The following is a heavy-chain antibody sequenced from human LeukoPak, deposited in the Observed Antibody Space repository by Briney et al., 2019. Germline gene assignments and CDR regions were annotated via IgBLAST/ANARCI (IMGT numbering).Heavy chain of an antibody. J-gene: IGHJ6*03. CDR1: AGSITNYY. Sequence: SETLSLTCTVSAGSITNYYWTWIRQPPGKGLEWIGYIYHSGSTYYNPSLKSRVTISVDRSKNQFSLKLSSVTAADTAVYYCARGDNWNYKYYYYMDVWGKGTTVTVSS. V-gene: IGHV4-59*12. CDR3: ARGDNWNYKYYYYMDV. CDR2: IYHSGST. D-gene: IGHD1-7*01.